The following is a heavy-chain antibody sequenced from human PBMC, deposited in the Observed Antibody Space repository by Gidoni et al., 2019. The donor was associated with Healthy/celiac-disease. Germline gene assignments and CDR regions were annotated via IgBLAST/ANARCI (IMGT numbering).Heavy chain of an antibody. Sequence: EVQLVASGGGLVQPGGSLRLSCAASGFTFSSYWMSWVRQATGKGLEGVANIKQDVSEKDYVDSVKGRVTITRDNAKNALYLQRNILRAEDTAVYYCARAGDCWSGSHDYWGQGTLVTVSS. CDR2: IKQDVSEK. CDR3: ARAGDCWSGSHDY. V-gene: IGHV3-7*01. D-gene: IGHD3-3*01. CDR1: GFTFSSYW. J-gene: IGHJ4*02.